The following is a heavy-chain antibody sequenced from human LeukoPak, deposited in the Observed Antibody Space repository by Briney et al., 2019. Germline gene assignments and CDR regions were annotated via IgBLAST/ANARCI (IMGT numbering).Heavy chain of an antibody. CDR2: IYYSGST. V-gene: IGHV4-39*01. CDR1: GGSISSSSYY. Sequence: NPSETLSLTCTVSGGSISSSSYYWGWIRQPPGKGLEWIGSIYYSGSTYYNPSLKSRVTISVDTSKNQFSLKLSSVTAADAAVYYCARFPGGIRSAFDIWGQGTMVTVSS. D-gene: IGHD3-16*01. J-gene: IGHJ3*02. CDR3: ARFPGGIRSAFDI.